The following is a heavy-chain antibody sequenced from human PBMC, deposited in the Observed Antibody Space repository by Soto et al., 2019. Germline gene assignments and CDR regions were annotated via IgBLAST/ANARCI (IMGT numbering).Heavy chain of an antibody. CDR1: GFTFDDYA. V-gene: IGHV3-9*01. Sequence: EGQLVESGGRLVQPGRSLRLSCVASGFTFDDYAIHWVRQAPGKGLEWVSGISWNGAATGYADSVKGRFTISRDNAKNSLYLQMSSLRTEDTAIYYCANLPLYGSGFDCWGQGTLVTVSS. CDR3: ANLPLYGSGFDC. CDR2: ISWNGAAT. D-gene: IGHD3-10*01. J-gene: IGHJ4*02.